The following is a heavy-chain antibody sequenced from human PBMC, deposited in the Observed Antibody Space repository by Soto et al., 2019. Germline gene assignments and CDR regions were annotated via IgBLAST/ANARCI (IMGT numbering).Heavy chain of an antibody. CDR3: ARGRYCLTGRCFPNWFDS. D-gene: IGHD7-27*01. CDR1: GDSISNLDYF. J-gene: IGHJ5*01. V-gene: IGHV4-30-4*01. Sequence: SETLSLTCSVSGDSISNLDYFWAWIRQPPGQALEYIGYIYKSATTYYNPSFESRVAISVDTSKSQFSLNVTSVTAADTAVYFCARGRYCLTGRCFPNWFDSGGKGALVT. CDR2: IYKSATT.